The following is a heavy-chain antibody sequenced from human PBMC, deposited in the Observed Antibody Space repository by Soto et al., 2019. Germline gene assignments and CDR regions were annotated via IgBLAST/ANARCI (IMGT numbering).Heavy chain of an antibody. J-gene: IGHJ3*02. CDR1: GFTFSSYG. CDR3: TRYSGSQIDAFDI. V-gene: IGHV3-30*03. Sequence: GGSLRLSCAASGFTFSSYGMHWVRQAPGKGLEWVAVISYDGSNKYYADSVKGRFTISRDNSKNTLYLQMNSLRAEDTAVYYSTRYSGSQIDAFDIWGQGTMVTVSS. CDR2: ISYDGSNK. D-gene: IGHD1-26*01.